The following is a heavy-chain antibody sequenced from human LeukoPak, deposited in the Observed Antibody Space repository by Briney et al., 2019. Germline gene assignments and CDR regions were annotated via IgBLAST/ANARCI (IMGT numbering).Heavy chain of an antibody. V-gene: IGHV4-39*07. D-gene: IGHD3-22*01. J-gene: IGHJ3*02. CDR1: GGSISSSSYY. CDR3: ARESPHHYDSSGNPAFDI. CDR2: IYYSGST. Sequence: SETLSLTCTVSGGSISSSSYYWGWIRQPPGKGLEWIGSIYYSGSTYYNPSLKSRVTISVDTSKNQFSLKLSSVTAADTAVYYCARESPHHYDSSGNPAFDIWGQGTMVTVSS.